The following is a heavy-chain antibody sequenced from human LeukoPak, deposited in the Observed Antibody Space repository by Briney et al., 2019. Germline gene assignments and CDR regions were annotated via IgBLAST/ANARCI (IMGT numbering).Heavy chain of an antibody. J-gene: IGHJ1*01. D-gene: IGHD3-22*01. CDR1: GGTFSSYA. CDR2: IIPILGTA. Sequence: SSVKVSCKASGGTFSSYAISWVRQAPGQGREWRGGIIPILGTANYAQKFQGRVTITTDEYTSTAYMELSSLRSEDTAVYYCARGQINYDSSGYYYGYFQHWGQGTLVTVSS. CDR3: ARGQINYDSSGYYYGYFQH. V-gene: IGHV1-69*05.